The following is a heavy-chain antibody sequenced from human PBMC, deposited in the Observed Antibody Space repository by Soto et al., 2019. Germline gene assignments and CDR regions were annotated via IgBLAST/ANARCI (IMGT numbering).Heavy chain of an antibody. Sequence: VSSVKVSCKASGGPFSSYALSWLRQAPGQGLEWMGGIIPLFGIANYAQKFQGRVTITADESTSTAYMELSSLRSEDTAMYYCARANAFWSGYSLDPLGQGTLVT. CDR2: IIPLFGIA. J-gene: IGHJ5*02. D-gene: IGHD3-3*01. CDR3: ARANAFWSGYSLDP. V-gene: IGHV1-69*13. CDR1: GGPFSSYA.